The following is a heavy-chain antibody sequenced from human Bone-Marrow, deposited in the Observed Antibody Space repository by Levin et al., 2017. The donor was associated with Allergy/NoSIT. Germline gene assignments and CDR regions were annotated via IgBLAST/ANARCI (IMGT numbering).Heavy chain of an antibody. Sequence: SVKVSCKASGRKYRIRKNIKKVREEEGQGLEWIFSLFSFFFSPSSSPPFQGRVTITADKSTDTVYMELNSLKSEDTAVYYCARGFPGYSHQFSWFDPWGQGTLVTVSS. J-gene: IGHJ5*02. CDR2: LFSFFFSP. CDR3: ARGFPGYSHQFSWFDP. D-gene: IGHD2-15*01. V-gene: IGHV1-69*06. CDR1: GRKYRIRKN.